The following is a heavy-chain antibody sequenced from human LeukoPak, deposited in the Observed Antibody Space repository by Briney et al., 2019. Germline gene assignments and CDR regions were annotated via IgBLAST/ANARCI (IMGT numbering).Heavy chain of an antibody. CDR1: GYTFTSYY. J-gene: IGHJ4*02. D-gene: IGHD5-18*01. Sequence: ASVKVSCKASGYTFTSYYMHWVRQAPGQGLEWMGIINPSGGSTSYAQKFQGRVTMTRDMSTSTVYMELSSLRSEDTAVYYCARQDTAMGGFDYWGQGTLVTVSS. V-gene: IGHV1-46*01. CDR2: INPSGGST. CDR3: ARQDTAMGGFDY.